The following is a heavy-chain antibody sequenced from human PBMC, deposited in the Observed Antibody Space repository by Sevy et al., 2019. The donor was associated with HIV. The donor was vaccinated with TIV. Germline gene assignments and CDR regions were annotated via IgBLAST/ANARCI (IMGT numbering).Heavy chain of an antibody. D-gene: IGHD6-13*01. J-gene: IGHJ6*02. V-gene: IGHV3-64*02. Sequence: GGSLRLSCAASGFTFSNYAIHWVRQAPGMRLQYVSGISSDGDRTYYEDSVKGRFTISRDNSKNTLYLQMGSLRLEDMAVYYCVRGIPAPGKAYYYYGMDVWGQGTTVTVSS. CDR3: VRGIPAPGKAYYYYGMDV. CDR2: ISSDGDRT. CDR1: GFTFSNYA.